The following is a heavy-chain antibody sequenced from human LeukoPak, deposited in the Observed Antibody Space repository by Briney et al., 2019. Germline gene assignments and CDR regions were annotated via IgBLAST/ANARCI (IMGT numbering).Heavy chain of an antibody. CDR3: ATVVPAALGGAYYYYYMDV. V-gene: IGHV1-24*01. CDR2: FDPEDGET. Sequence: ASVKVSCKVSGYTLTELSMHWVRQAPGKGLEWMGGFDPEDGETIYAQKFQGRATMTEDTSTDTAYMELSSLRSEDTAVYYCATVVPAALGGAYYYYYMDVWGKGTTVTVSS. D-gene: IGHD2-2*01. CDR1: GYTLTELS. J-gene: IGHJ6*03.